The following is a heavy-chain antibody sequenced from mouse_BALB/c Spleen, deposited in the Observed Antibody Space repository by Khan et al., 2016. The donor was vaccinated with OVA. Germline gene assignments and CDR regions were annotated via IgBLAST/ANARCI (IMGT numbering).Heavy chain of an antibody. CDR3: ARVGCNGTMDY. V-gene: IGHV9-3-1*01. J-gene: IGHJ4*01. CDR2: INTYTGEP. CDR1: GYTFTIYG. Sequence: QIQLVQSGPELRKPGETVKISCKASGYTFTIYGMNWVRQAPGKGLKWMGWINTYTGEPTYADDFKGRFAFSLETSASTAYLQINNLKNEDTATYFCARVGCNGTMDYWGQGTSVTVSS.